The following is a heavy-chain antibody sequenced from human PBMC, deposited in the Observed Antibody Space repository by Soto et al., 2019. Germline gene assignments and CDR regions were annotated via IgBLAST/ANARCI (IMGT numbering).Heavy chain of an antibody. CDR1: GCSISSGGYS. CDR2: IYHSGST. Sequence: PSETLSLTCAFSGCSISSGGYSLSWIRQPPGKGLEWIGYIYHSGSTYYNPSLKSRVTISVDRSKNQFSLKLSSVTAADTAVYYCARAMTTVTTLDYWGQGTLVTVSS. CDR3: ARAMTTVTTLDY. D-gene: IGHD4-17*01. V-gene: IGHV4-30-2*01. J-gene: IGHJ4*02.